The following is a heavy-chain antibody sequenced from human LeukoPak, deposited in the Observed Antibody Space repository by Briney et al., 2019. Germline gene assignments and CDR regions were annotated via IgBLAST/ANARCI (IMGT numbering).Heavy chain of an antibody. D-gene: IGHD4-23*01. J-gene: IGHJ4*02. CDR2: IGFEGLHK. V-gene: IGHV3-30*02. CDR3: AKDLHGGYSSDY. Sequence: GGSLRLSCAASGFTFNNFGMHWVRQAPGKGLEWVAFIGFEGLHKYYADSVKGRFTISKDNSKATLYLQMNSLRPEDTAVYYCAKDLHGGYSSDYLGLGTLVTVSS. CDR1: GFTFNNFG.